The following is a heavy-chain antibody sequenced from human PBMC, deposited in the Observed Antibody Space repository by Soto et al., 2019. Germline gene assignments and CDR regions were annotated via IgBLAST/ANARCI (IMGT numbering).Heavy chain of an antibody. CDR2: INQDGSEK. CDR1: GFIFRSYW. J-gene: IGHJ4*02. V-gene: IGHV3-7*01. CDR3: ARDGVAAGLYLDN. D-gene: IGHD2-15*01. Sequence: PGGSLRLSCAASGFIFRSYWMSWVRQAPGKGLEWVAHINQDGSEKYYVDSVRGRFIISRDNAEKSLYLQMNSLRAEDTALYYCARDGVAAGLYLDNWGQGTLVTVSS.